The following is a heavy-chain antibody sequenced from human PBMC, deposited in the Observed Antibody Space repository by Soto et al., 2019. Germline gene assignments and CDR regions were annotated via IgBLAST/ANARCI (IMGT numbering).Heavy chain of an antibody. CDR2: ISGSGGST. Sequence: GGSLRLSCAASGFTFSSYAMSWVRQAPGKGLEWVSAISGSGGSTYYADSVKGRFTISRDNSKNTLYLQMNSLRAEDTAVYYCAKAPYYYDSSAYLDYWGQGTLVTVSS. V-gene: IGHV3-23*01. CDR3: AKAPYYYDSSAYLDY. CDR1: GFTFSSYA. D-gene: IGHD3-22*01. J-gene: IGHJ4*02.